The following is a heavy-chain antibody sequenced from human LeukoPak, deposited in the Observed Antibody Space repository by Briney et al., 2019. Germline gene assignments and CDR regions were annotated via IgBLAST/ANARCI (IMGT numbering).Heavy chain of an antibody. V-gene: IGHV3-30*18. J-gene: IGHJ4*02. Sequence: GGSLRLSCAASGFTFSSYGMHWVRQAPGKGLEWVAVISYDGSNKYYADSVKGRFTISRDNSKNTLYLQMNSLRAEDTAVYYCAKDKGYCSSTSCHGEDYWGQGTLVTVSS. D-gene: IGHD2-2*01. CDR2: ISYDGSNK. CDR3: AKDKGYCSSTSCHGEDY. CDR1: GFTFSSYG.